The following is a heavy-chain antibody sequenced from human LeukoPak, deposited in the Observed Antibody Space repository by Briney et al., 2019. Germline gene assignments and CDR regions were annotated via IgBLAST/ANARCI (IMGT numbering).Heavy chain of an antibody. CDR1: GFSFSTYW. V-gene: IGHV3-7*01. CDR2: IKYDETEK. J-gene: IGHJ4*02. Sequence: PGGSLRLSCAASGFSFSTYWMTWARQAPGKGLEWVANIKYDETEKNYVDSVKGRFTISRDNDKNPLDLQMDSLRVDDTAEYYCVKGGHLDNWGQGILVPVSS. CDR3: VKGGHLDN.